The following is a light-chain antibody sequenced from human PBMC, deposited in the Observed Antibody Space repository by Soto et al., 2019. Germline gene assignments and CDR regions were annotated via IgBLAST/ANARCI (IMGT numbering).Light chain of an antibody. Sequence: DIQMTQSPSTLSASVGDRVTITCRASQRISTWLAWYQQKPGKAPKLLIYKASTLESGFPSRFSGSGSGTEFTLTISSLQPDDFATYYCQQYNSYSSFGQGTKVEIK. CDR3: QQYNSYSS. CDR2: KAS. CDR1: QRISTW. J-gene: IGKJ1*01. V-gene: IGKV1-5*03.